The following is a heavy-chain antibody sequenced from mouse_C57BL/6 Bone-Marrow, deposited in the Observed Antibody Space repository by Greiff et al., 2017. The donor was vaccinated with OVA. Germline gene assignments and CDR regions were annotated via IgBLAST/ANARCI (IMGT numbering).Heavy chain of an antibody. V-gene: IGHV1-18*01. D-gene: IGHD1-1*01. CDR1: GYTFTDYN. CDR2: INPYNGCT. J-gene: IGHJ2*01. Sequence: EVQLQQSGPELVKPGASVKISCKASGYTFTDYNMDWVKQSHGKSLEWIGDINPYNGCTIYNHKFKGKATLTVDKSSSTAYLELRSLTSEDTAVKNWAINNYGSSFYFANWGQGTTLTVPS. CDR3: AINNYGSSFYFAN.